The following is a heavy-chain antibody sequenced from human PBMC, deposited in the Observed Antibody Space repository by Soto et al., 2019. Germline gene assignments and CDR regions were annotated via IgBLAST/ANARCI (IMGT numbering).Heavy chain of an antibody. Sequence: QLQLQESGSGLVKPSETLSLTCAVSGGSISSGGYSWSWIRQPPGKGLGWIGYIYPSGSTYYNPSLKSRVTILVDRSKNQFSLQLSSVTAADTAEYYCARGEVVALGYGGEGTLGTVSS. CDR1: GGSISSGGYS. CDR3: ARGEVVALGY. CDR2: IYPSGST. J-gene: IGHJ4*02. D-gene: IGHD2-15*01. V-gene: IGHV4-30-2*01.